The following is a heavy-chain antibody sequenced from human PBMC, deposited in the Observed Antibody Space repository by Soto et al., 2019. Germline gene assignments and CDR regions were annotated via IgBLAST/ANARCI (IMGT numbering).Heavy chain of an antibody. D-gene: IGHD6-6*01. CDR2: ISYDGSNK. CDR1: GFTFSSYG. Sequence: GGSLRLSCAASGFTFSSYGMHWVRQAPGKGLEWVAVISYDGSNKYYADSVKGRFTISRDNSKNTLYLQMNSLRSEDTAVYYCARESSSHYYYGMDVWGQGTTVTVSS. V-gene: IGHV3-30*03. J-gene: IGHJ6*02. CDR3: ARESSSHYYYGMDV.